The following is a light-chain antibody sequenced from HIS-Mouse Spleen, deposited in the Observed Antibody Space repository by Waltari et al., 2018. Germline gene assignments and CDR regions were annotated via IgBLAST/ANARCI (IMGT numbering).Light chain of an antibody. Sequence: DIQMTQSPSSLSASVGDRVTIPCQASQDISNYFNWYQQKPGKAPKLLIYDASNLETGVPSRFSGSGSGTDFTFTISSLQPEDIATYYCQQYDNLHRLTFGPGTKVDIK. CDR3: QQYDNLHRLT. CDR2: DAS. J-gene: IGKJ3*01. V-gene: IGKV1-33*01. CDR1: QDISNY.